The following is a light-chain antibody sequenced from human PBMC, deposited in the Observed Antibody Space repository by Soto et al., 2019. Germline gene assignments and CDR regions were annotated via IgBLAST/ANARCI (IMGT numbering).Light chain of an antibody. V-gene: IGKV1-17*01. J-gene: IGKJ1*01. CDR3: LQHNTYPWT. Sequence: DIQMTQSPSSLSASVGDRVIITCRASQGIGDDLGWYQQKPGKAPKRLIYAASSLQSGVASRFSGSGSGTDLTLTISSLQPDDFASYYCLQHNTYPWTFGPGTKVEVK. CDR1: QGIGDD. CDR2: AAS.